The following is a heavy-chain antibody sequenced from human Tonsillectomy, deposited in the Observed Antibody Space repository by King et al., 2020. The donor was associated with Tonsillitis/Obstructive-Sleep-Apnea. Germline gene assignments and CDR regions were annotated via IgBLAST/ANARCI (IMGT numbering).Heavy chain of an antibody. CDR1: GFTFSSYW. D-gene: IGHD2-15*01. Sequence: VQLVESGGGLVQPGGSLRLSCAASGFTFSSYWMHWVRQAPGKGLVWVSRINSDGSSTSYADSVKGRFTISRDNAKNTLYLQMNSLRAEDTAVYYCARDFVVVVYTDAFDLWGQGTMVTVSS. CDR2: INSDGSST. CDR3: ARDFVVVVYTDAFDL. J-gene: IGHJ3*01. V-gene: IGHV3-74*01.